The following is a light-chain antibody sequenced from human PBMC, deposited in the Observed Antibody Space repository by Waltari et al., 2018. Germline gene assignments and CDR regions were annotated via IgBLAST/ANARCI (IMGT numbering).Light chain of an antibody. CDR2: DAS. V-gene: IGKV3-11*01. CDR3: QQRRNWPPLT. Sequence: ETVLTQSPVTLSLSPGERATLSCRASQNVDHFLAWYQQRPGQAPRLLIYDASNRATGIPARFSGTGSGTDFTHTISSLEPEDSAVYYCQQRRNWPPLTFGGGTKVEIK. CDR1: QNVDHF. J-gene: IGKJ4*01.